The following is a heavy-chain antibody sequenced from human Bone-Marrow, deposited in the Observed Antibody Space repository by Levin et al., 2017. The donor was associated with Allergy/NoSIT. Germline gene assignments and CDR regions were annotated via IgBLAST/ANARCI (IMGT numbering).Heavy chain of an antibody. CDR3: AGYDTSAYHSPFDY. Sequence: SQTLSLTCGVSDDSISSSNWWTWVRQPPGKGLEWIGEIYHSGSTNYNPSLKSRVTISVEKSKNQFSLKLSSVTAADTAVYYCAGYDTSAYHSPFDYWGQGTLVTVSS. J-gene: IGHJ4*02. CDR1: DDSISSSNW. CDR2: IYHSGST. D-gene: IGHD3-22*01. V-gene: IGHV4-4*02.